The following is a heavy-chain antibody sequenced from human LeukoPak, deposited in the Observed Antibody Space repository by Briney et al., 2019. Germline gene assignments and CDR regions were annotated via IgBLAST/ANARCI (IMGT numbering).Heavy chain of an antibody. D-gene: IGHD6-13*01. J-gene: IGHJ4*02. CDR1: GFTVSSNY. Sequence: GGSLRLSCAASGFTVSSNYMSWVRQAPGKGLEWVSVIYSSGNTYYADSVKDRFTISRDNPKNTMYLQMNSLRTEDTAVYYCARRSSSSWGIDYWGQGTLVTVSS. V-gene: IGHV3-66*02. CDR3: ARRSSSSWGIDY. CDR2: IYSSGNT.